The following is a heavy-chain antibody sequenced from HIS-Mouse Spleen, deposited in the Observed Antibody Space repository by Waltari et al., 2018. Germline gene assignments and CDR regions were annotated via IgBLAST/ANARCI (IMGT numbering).Heavy chain of an antibody. J-gene: IGHJ3*02. CDR2: ISTRGST. CDR3: ARDAVVGATHSAFDI. D-gene: IGHD1-26*01. Sequence: QVQLQESGPGLVKPSETLSLTCTVSGGSISSYYWSWIRQPAGKGLEWIEGISTRGSTNTNPSLKSRVTMSVDTSKNQFSLKLSSVTAADTAVYYCARDAVVGATHSAFDIWGQGTMVTVSS. CDR1: GGSISSYY. V-gene: IGHV4-4*07.